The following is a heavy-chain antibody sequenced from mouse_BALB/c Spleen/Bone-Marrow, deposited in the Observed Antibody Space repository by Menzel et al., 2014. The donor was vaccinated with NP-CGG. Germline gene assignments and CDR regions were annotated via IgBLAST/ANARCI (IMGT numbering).Heavy chain of an antibody. CDR2: ISYSGTT. CDR3: ARDYGYSWFAY. J-gene: IGHJ3*01. CDR1: GYSITSGYA. Sequence: VQLQQSGPGLVKPSQSLSLTCSVSGYSITSGYAWNWIRQFPGNKLEWMGYISYSGTTSYNPSLKSRISITRDTSKNQFFLQLNSVTTEDTATYFCARDYGYSWFAYWGQGTLVTVSA. V-gene: IGHV3-2*02. D-gene: IGHD1-2*01.